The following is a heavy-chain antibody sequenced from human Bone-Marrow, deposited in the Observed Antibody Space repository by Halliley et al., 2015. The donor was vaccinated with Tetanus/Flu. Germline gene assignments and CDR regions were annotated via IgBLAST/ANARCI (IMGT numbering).Heavy chain of an antibody. D-gene: IGHD3-16*01. CDR2: ISSTGSYI. Sequence: KGLGWVSSISSTGSYIYHADSVKGRFTISRDNAKNSLYLQMNSLRAEDTAIYYCTSSTFHYESDYWGQGTRVTVSS. J-gene: IGHJ4*02. CDR3: TSSTFHYESDY. V-gene: IGHV3-21*01.